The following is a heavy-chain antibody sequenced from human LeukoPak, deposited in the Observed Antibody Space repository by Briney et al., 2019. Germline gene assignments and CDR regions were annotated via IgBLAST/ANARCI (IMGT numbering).Heavy chain of an antibody. J-gene: IGHJ3*02. D-gene: IGHD5-24*01. Sequence: SVKVSCKASGGTFSSYAISWVRQAPGQGLEWMGRIIPIFGIANYAQKSQGRVTITADKSTSTAYMELSSLRSEDTAVYYCAREEVEMATGGAFDIWGQGTMVTVSS. CDR1: GGTFSSYA. V-gene: IGHV1-69*04. CDR2: IIPIFGIA. CDR3: AREEVEMATGGAFDI.